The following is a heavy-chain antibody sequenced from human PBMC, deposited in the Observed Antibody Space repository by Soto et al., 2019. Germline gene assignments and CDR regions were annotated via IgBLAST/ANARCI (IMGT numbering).Heavy chain of an antibody. J-gene: IGHJ3*02. CDR1: GFTFSAYA. V-gene: IGHV3-23*01. CDR2: VGGSDTDK. Sequence: ELQLLESGGGVVQPGGSLRLSCAASGFTFSAYAMSWVRQAPGKGLQWVSGVGGSDTDKHYADSVRGRFTVSRDNSKNTLYMGMNSLRADDTAVYYCAKDATAVNGVWDPFDMWGQGTEVTVSS. D-gene: IGHD2-8*01. CDR3: AKDATAVNGVWDPFDM.